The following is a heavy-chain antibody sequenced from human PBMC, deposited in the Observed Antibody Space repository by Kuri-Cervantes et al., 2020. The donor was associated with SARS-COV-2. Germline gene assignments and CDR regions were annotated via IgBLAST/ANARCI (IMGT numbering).Heavy chain of an antibody. D-gene: IGHD2-2*01. CDR2: ISGSGGST. CDR1: GLTFSSYA. V-gene: IGHV3-23*01. J-gene: IGHJ4*02. CDR3: AKAGDIVVVPAAYFDY. Sequence: GGSLRLSCATSGLTFSSYAMSWVRQAPGKGLEWVSAISGSGGSTYYADSVKGRFTISRDNSKNTLYLQMNSLRAEDTAVYYCAKAGDIVVVPAAYFDYWGQGTLVTVSS.